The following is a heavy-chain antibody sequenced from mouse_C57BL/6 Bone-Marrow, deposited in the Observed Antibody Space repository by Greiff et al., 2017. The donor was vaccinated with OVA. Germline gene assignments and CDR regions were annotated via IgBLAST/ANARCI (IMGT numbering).Heavy chain of an antibody. J-gene: IGHJ2*01. D-gene: IGHD1-1*01. CDR3: ARDSYYYGSSLYYFDY. CDR2: IYPRDGST. V-gene: IGHV1-78*01. CDR1: GYTFTDHT. Sequence: QVQLQQSDAELVKPGASVKISCKVSGYTFTDHTIHWMKQRPEQGLEWIGYIYPRDGSTKYNEKFKGKATLTADKSSSTAYMQLNSLTSEDSAVYFCARDSYYYGSSLYYFDYWGQGTTLTVSS.